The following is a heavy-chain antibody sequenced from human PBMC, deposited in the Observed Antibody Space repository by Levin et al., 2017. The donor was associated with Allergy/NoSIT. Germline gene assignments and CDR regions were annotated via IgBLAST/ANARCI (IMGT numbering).Heavy chain of an antibody. J-gene: IGHJ1*01. D-gene: IGHD6-19*01. CDR3: ARGIIVAGTEAEYFQH. CDR1: GYTFTSYD. CDR2: MNPNSGNT. Sequence: ASVKVSCKASGYTFTSYDINWVRQATGQGLEWMGWMNPNSGNTGYAQKFQGRVTMTRNTSISTAYMELSSLRSEDTAVYYCARGIIVAGTEAEYFQHWGQGTLVTVSS. V-gene: IGHV1-8*01.